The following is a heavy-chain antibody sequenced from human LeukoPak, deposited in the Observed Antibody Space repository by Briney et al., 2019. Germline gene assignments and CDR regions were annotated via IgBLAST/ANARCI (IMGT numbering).Heavy chain of an antibody. D-gene: IGHD3-22*01. Sequence: ASVKVSCKASGYIFTNYYLYWVRQAPGQGLEWMGVINPVGGVTTYAQRFQCRATMTRDTSTSTFDMEVSSLKSEDTAVYYCARLWSYYDNSGFFEDYWGQGTLVTVSS. J-gene: IGHJ4*02. CDR3: ARLWSYYDNSGFFEDY. V-gene: IGHV1-46*01. CDR2: INPVGGVT. CDR1: GYIFTNYY.